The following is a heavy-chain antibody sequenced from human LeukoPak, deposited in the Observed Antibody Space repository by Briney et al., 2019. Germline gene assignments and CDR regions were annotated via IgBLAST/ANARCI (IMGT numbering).Heavy chain of an antibody. V-gene: IGHV4-61*08. J-gene: IGHJ4*02. CDR1: GASVSSGDHH. CDR3: ATYYVNGAGRGH. CDR2: NMNT. Sequence: SETLSLTCIVSGASVSSGDHHWSWIRQAPGKGLEWIGHNMNTYYNPSLKSRVTIPIDTSKDQFSLMLSTVTAADTAIYYCATYYVNGAGRGHRGLGTLVTVPS. D-gene: IGHD2-8*01.